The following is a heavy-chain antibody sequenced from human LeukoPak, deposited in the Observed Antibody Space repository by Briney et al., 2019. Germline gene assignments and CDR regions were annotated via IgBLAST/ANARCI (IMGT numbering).Heavy chain of an antibody. CDR2: IYYSGTT. CDR1: GDSISSYY. CDR3: ARGGSGWSQFDY. D-gene: IGHD6-19*01. J-gene: IGHJ4*02. Sequence: PSETLSLTCTVSGDSISSYYWSWIRQPPGKGLEWIGYIYYSGTTNYNPSLKSRVTISVDTSKNQFSLKLSSVTAADTAVYYCARGGSGWSQFDYWGQGILVTVSS. V-gene: IGHV4-59*01.